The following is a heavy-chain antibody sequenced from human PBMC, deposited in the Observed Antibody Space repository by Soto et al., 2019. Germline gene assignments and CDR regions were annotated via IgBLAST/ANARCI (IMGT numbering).Heavy chain of an antibody. CDR1: GFIFRNYW. D-gene: IGHD2-8*01. V-gene: IGHV3-7*05. CDR3: ASHHWGTNGVCPFDY. Sequence: GGSLRLSCAASGFIFRNYWMTWVRQAPGKGLEWVANIKQDGSVKYYVDSVKGRFTISRDNAKNSLSLQMTSLRAEDTAVYYCASHHWGTNGVCPFDYWGQGTLVTVSS. CDR2: IKQDGSVK. J-gene: IGHJ4*02.